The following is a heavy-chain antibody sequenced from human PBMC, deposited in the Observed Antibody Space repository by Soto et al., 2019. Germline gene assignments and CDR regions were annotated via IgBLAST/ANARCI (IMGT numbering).Heavy chain of an antibody. V-gene: IGHV3-30*18. CDR1: GFTFSSYG. CDR2: ISYDGSNK. D-gene: IGHD2-2*01. Sequence: PGGSLRLSCAASGFTFSSYGMHWVRQAPGKGLEWVAVISYDGSNKYYADSVKGRFTISRDNSKNTLYLQMNSLRAEDTAVYYCAKAWARYQAKGYYYGMDVWGQGTTVTVSS. J-gene: IGHJ6*02. CDR3: AKAWARYQAKGYYYGMDV.